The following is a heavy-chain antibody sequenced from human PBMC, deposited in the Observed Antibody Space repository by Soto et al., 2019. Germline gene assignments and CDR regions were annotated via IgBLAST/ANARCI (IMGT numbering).Heavy chain of an antibody. V-gene: IGHV3-23*01. CDR3: AKALVPALTAKFGY. Sequence: GGSLRLSCAGSGFIFNNYAMTWVRQAPGKGLEWVSTVTASGGGTFYANSVKGRFTISRDNSRNTLHLQMSSLRVEDTALYYCAKALVPALTAKFGYWGQGTLVTVSS. CDR1: GFIFNNYA. CDR2: VTASGGGT. D-gene: IGHD5-18*01. J-gene: IGHJ4*02.